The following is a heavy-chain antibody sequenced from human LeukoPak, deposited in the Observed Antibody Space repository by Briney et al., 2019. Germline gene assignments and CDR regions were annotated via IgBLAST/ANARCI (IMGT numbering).Heavy chain of an antibody. D-gene: IGHD3-22*01. J-gene: IGHJ6*03. V-gene: IGHV4-61*02. CDR2: IYTSGST. CDR1: GGSINSGSYY. Sequence: PSETLSLTCTVSGGSINSGSYYWSWIRQPAGKGLEWIGRIYTSGSTNYSPSLKSRVTISVDTSKNQFSLKLSSVTAADTAVYYCASTLIPYDSSGYYLGYYYYMDVWGKGTTVTVSS. CDR3: ASTLIPYDSSGYYLGYYYYMDV.